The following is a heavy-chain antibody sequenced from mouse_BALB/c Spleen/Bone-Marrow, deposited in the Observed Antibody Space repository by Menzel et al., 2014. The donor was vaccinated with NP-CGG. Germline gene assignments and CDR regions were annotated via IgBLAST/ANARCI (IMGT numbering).Heavy chain of an antibody. CDR2: INPSNGGT. J-gene: IGHJ3*01. Sequence: VQLQQSGAELVKPGASVKLSCKSSGYTFTSYYMYWVKQRPGQGLEWIGGINPSNGGTNFNEKFKSKVTLTADKSSSTAYMQLSSLTSEDSAVYYCTREGSFFAYWGQGTLVTVSA. CDR3: TREGSFFAY. V-gene: IGHV1-53*01. CDR1: GYTFTSYY.